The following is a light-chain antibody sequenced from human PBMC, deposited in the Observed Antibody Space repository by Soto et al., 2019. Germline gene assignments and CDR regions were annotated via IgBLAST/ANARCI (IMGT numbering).Light chain of an antibody. CDR1: NSNIRPDYD. CDR2: GNN. V-gene: IGLV1-40*03. J-gene: IGLJ1*01. Sequence: QSDLTQQPSVTGAPGQRVTISCTGSNSNIRPDYDVHWYQQLPGTAPKRLIYGNNNRPSGGPDLFSGTKSGGSASLAITWLQAEDVSDYNCQSYDSSLSGYVFGTVTKVTV. CDR3: QSYDSSLSGYV.